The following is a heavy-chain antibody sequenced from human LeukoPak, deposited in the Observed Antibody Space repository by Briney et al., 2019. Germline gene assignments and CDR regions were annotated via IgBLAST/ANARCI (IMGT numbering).Heavy chain of an antibody. V-gene: IGHV1-18*01. CDR3: ARDSVYYDSSGYYGY. Sequence: GASVKVSCKASSYTFTSYGISWVRQAPGQGLEWMGWISAYNGNTNYAQKLQGRVTMTTDTSTSTAYMELRSLRSDDTAVYYCARDSVYYDSSGYYGYWGQGTLVTVSS. J-gene: IGHJ4*02. CDR2: ISAYNGNT. D-gene: IGHD3-22*01. CDR1: SYTFTSYG.